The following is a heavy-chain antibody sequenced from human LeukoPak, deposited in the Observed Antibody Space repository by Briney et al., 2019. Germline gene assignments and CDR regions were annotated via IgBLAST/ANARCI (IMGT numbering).Heavy chain of an antibody. CDR2: ISSSSSYI. CDR3: AREGCSSTSCYPDY. CDR1: GFTFSSYS. J-gene: IGHJ4*02. D-gene: IGHD2-2*01. Sequence: GGSLRLSCAASGFTFSSYSMNWVRQAPGKGLEWVSSISSSSSYIYYADSVKGRFTISRDNAQNSLYLQMNSLRAEDTAVYYCAREGCSSTSCYPDYLGQGTLVTVSS. V-gene: IGHV3-21*01.